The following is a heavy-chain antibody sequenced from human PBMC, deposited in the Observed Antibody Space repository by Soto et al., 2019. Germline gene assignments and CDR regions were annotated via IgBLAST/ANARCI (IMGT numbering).Heavy chain of an antibody. CDR2: INPSGGST. J-gene: IGHJ6*02. V-gene: IGHV1-46*01. D-gene: IGHD2-2*01. Sequence: QVQLVQSGAEVKKPGASVKVSCKASGYTFTSYYIHWVRQAPGQGLEWMGIINPSGGSTTYAKKFQGRVTMTRDTSTNIVYRDLSSLRSEDTAMYYCARDLSSLGGMDVWGQGTTVTVSS. CDR1: GYTFTSYY. CDR3: ARDLSSLGGMDV.